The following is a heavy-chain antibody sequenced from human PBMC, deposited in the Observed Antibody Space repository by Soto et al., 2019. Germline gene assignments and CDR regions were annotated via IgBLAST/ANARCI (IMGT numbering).Heavy chain of an antibody. D-gene: IGHD3-3*01. V-gene: IGHV3-23*01. Sequence: GGSLRLSCAASGFTFSSYAMSWVRQAPGKGLEWVSAISGSGGSTYYADSVKGRFTISRDNSKNTLYLQMNSLRAEDTAVYYCAKSYSASSPYYDFWSGFLKYYYYGMDVWGQGTTVTVSS. J-gene: IGHJ6*02. CDR1: GFTFSSYA. CDR2: ISGSGGST. CDR3: AKSYSASSPYYDFWSGFLKYYYYGMDV.